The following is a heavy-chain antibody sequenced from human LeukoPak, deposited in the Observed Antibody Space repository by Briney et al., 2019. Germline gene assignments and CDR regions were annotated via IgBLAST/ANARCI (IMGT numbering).Heavy chain of an antibody. D-gene: IGHD5-18*01. CDR2: ISGSGGST. Sequence: PGGSLRLSCAASGFTFSSYGMSWVRQAPGKGLEWVSAISGSGGSTYYADSVKGRFTISRDNSKNTLYLQMNSLRAEDTAVYYCAKDKGQLWYRFDYWGQGTLVTVSS. CDR3: AKDKGQLWYRFDY. CDR1: GFTFSSYG. V-gene: IGHV3-23*01. J-gene: IGHJ4*02.